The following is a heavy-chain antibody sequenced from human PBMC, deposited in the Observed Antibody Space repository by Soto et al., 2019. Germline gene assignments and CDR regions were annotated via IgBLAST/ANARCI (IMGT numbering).Heavy chain of an antibody. D-gene: IGHD6-19*01. CDR3: VAGQYFFDY. CDR2: ISYDGSNK. CDR1: GFSFSSYG. V-gene: IGHV3-30*03. Sequence: QVQLVESGGGVVQPGRSLRLSCAASGFSFSSYGMQWVRQAPGKGLEWVAVISYDGSNKYYADSVKDRFTISRDNSKKSLYLQMNSLRADATAGYYCVAGQYFFDYCGQGTLVTVSS. J-gene: IGHJ4*02.